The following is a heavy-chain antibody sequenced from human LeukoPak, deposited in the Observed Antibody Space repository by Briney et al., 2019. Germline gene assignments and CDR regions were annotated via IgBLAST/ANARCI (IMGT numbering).Heavy chain of an antibody. Sequence: ASVKVSCKASGYTFTGYYMHWVRQAPGQGLEWMGWINPNSGGTNYAQKFQGRVTMTRDTSISTAYMELSRLRSDDTAVYYCARDPQGGTGGFVVDYWGQGALVTVSS. V-gene: IGHV1-2*02. J-gene: IGHJ4*02. CDR3: ARDPQGGTGGFVVDY. CDR2: INPNSGGT. CDR1: GYTFTGYY. D-gene: IGHD2-8*02.